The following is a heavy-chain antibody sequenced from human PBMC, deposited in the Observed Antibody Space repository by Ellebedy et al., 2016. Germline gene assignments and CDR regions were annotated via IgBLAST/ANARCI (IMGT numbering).Heavy chain of an antibody. J-gene: IGHJ5*02. CDR1: GGSISSGGYY. V-gene: IGHV4-31*03. CDR3: ARGPYLGRGLGPHNWFDP. D-gene: IGHD7-27*01. CDR2: IYYSGST. Sequence: SETLSLTXTVSGGSISSGGYYWSWIHQHPGKGLEWIGYIYYSGSTYYNPSLKSRVTISVDTSKNQFSLKLSSVTAADTAVYYCARGPYLGRGLGPHNWFDPWGQGTLVTVSS.